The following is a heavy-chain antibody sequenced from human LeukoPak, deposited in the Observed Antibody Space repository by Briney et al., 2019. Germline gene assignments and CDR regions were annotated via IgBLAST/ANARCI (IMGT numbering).Heavy chain of an antibody. Sequence: GGSLRLSCAASGFTFSSYEMNWVRQAPGKGLEWVSYISSSGSTIYYADSVKGRFTISRDNAKNSLYLQMNSLRAEDTALYYCAKDRGYSGTSRLASAFDIWGQGTMVTVSS. D-gene: IGHD1-26*01. J-gene: IGHJ3*02. CDR3: AKDRGYSGTSRLASAFDI. V-gene: IGHV3-48*03. CDR2: ISSSGSTI. CDR1: GFTFSSYE.